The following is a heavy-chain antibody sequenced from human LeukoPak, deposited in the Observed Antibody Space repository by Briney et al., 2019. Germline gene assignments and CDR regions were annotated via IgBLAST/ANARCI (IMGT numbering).Heavy chain of an antibody. CDR3: ARRPSITMIVVVPERYFDL. CDR2: IYYSGST. D-gene: IGHD3-22*01. Sequence: WWWPRQYKKKGLEWIGGIYYSGSTYYNPSLKSRVTISVDTSKNQFSLKLSSVTAADTAVYYCARRPSITMIVVVPERYFDLWGRGTLVTVSS. J-gene: IGHJ2*01. V-gene: IGHV4-39*07.